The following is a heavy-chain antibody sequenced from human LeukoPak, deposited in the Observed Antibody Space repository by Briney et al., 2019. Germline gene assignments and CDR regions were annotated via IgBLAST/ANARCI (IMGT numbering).Heavy chain of an antibody. CDR1: GGTFSSYA. CDR2: IIPIFGTA. D-gene: IGHD3-3*01. Sequence: SVKVSCKASGGTFSSYAISWVRQAPGQGLEWMGGIIPIFGTANYAQKFQGRVTITTDESTSTAYMELSSLRSEDTAVYYCARHGGITIFGVAQPGGAFDIWGQGTMVTVSS. J-gene: IGHJ3*02. V-gene: IGHV1-69*05. CDR3: ARHGGITIFGVAQPGGAFDI.